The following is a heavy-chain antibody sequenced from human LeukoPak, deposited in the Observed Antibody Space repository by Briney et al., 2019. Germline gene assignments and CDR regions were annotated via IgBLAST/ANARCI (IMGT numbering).Heavy chain of an antibody. CDR3: ARLRFGELLLFDY. Sequence: SQTLSLTCTVPGGSIYGGGYYWSWIRQPPGKGLEWIGYIYHSGTTYYNPSLKSRVTISIDRSKNQFSLKLSSVTAADTAVYYCARLRFGELLLFDYWGQGTLVTVSS. D-gene: IGHD3-10*01. CDR2: IYHSGTT. V-gene: IGHV4-30-2*01. CDR1: GGSIYGGGYY. J-gene: IGHJ4*02.